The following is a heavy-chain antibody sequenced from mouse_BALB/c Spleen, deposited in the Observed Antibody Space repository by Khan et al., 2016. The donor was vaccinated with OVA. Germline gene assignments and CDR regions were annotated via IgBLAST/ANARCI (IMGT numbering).Heavy chain of an antibody. J-gene: IGHJ3*01. CDR1: GFTFSTYG. V-gene: IGHV5-6*01. CDR2: ASTGGSYT. Sequence: EVELVESGGDLVKPGGSLKLSCAASGFTFSTYGMSWVRQTPDKRLEWFATASTGGSYTYYPDSVKGRFTISRDNAKNTLYLQMSGLKSEDTAKFYCTRLAYYYDSEGFAYWGQGTLVTVSA. CDR3: TRLAYYYDSEGFAY. D-gene: IGHD1-1*01.